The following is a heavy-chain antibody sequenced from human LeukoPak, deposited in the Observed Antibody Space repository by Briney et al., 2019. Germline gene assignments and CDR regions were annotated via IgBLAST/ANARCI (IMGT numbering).Heavy chain of an antibody. CDR1: GVSISTYY. CDR3: ARVGSWCFDL. D-gene: IGHD6-13*01. J-gene: IGHJ4*02. CDR2: IDYSGST. Sequence: KPSETLSLTCTVSGVSISTYYRSWIRQPPGKRLEWIGYIDYSGSTNYNPPLKSRVTMSVDMSKNQFSLRLTSVTAADTAVYYCARVGSWCFDLWGQGTLVTVSS. V-gene: IGHV4-59*01.